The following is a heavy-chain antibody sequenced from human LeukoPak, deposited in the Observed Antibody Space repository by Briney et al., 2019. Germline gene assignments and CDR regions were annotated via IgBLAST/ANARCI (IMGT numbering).Heavy chain of an antibody. Sequence: GGSLRLSCAASGFTLSSYAMNWVRQAPGKGPEWVSVISGSGGNTYYADSVKGRFTISRDNSKNTLYLQMNSLRAEDTAVYYCATSFGPVIAAAGTGADWGQGTLVTVSS. CDR1: GFTLSSYA. D-gene: IGHD6-13*01. CDR3: ATSFGPVIAAAGTGAD. J-gene: IGHJ4*02. CDR2: ISGSGGNT. V-gene: IGHV3-23*01.